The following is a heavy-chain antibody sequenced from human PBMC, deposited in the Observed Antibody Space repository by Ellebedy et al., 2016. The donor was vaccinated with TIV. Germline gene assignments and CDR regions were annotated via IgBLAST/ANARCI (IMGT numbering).Heavy chain of an antibody. Sequence: GESLKISXVASGFTFSNYWMIWVRQAPGKGLEWVANMNQDGSVKYYVDSVKGRFTISRDNAKNALYLQMNSLRADDSGVYYCVNADMVTAGFGPWGQGTLVTVSS. V-gene: IGHV3-7*03. D-gene: IGHD5-18*01. CDR2: MNQDGSVK. J-gene: IGHJ5*02. CDR3: VNADMVTAGFGP. CDR1: GFTFSNYW.